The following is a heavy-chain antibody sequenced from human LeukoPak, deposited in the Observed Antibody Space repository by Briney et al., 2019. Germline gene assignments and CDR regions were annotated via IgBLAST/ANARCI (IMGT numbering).Heavy chain of an antibody. Sequence: SETLSLTCTVSGGSISSYYWSWIRQPAGKGLEWIGRIYTSGSTNYNPSLKSRVTMSVDTSKNQFSLKLSSVTAADTAVYYCARSGYSYGGPYYYYTDVWGKGTTVTISS. CDR3: ARSGYSYGGPYYYYTDV. D-gene: IGHD5-18*01. J-gene: IGHJ6*03. CDR2: IYTSGST. V-gene: IGHV4-4*07. CDR1: GGSISSYY.